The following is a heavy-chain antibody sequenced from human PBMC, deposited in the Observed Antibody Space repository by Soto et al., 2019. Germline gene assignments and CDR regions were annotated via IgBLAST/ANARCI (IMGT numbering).Heavy chain of an antibody. J-gene: IGHJ4*02. CDR1: GFTFSSYV. D-gene: IGHD3-10*01. V-gene: IGHV3-23*01. CDR2: ISASGGST. CDR3: AKDKGYTDGHELWLN. Sequence: EVQLLESGGGLVQPGGSLRLSCAASGFTFSSYVMSWVRQAPGKGLEWVSTISASGGSTYYPDSVRGRFTISRDNSKNTMYLKMNSMRADDTAVYYCAKDKGYTDGHELWLNGGQGTLVTVSS.